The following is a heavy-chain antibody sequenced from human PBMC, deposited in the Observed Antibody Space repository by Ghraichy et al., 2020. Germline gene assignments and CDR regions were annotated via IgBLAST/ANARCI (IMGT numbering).Heavy chain of an antibody. D-gene: IGHD5-18*01. Sequence: SETLSLTCTVSGGSISSSSYYWGWIRQPPGKGLEWIGSIYYSGSTYYNPSLKSRVTISVDTSKNQFSLKLSSVTAADTAVYYCARSAYSRYSYGLNFDYWGQGTLVTVSS. CDR1: GGSISSSSYY. CDR2: IYYSGST. CDR3: ARSAYSRYSYGLNFDY. V-gene: IGHV4-39*01. J-gene: IGHJ4*02.